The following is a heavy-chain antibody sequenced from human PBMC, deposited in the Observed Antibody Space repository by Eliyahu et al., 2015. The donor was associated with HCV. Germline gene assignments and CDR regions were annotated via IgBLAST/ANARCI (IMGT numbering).Heavy chain of an antibody. D-gene: IGHD4-11*01. V-gene: IGHV3-30-3*01. CDR3: ARGDYSNYFDY. CDR2: ISYDGSNK. J-gene: IGHJ4*02. Sequence: QVQLVESGGGVVQPGRSLRLSCAASGFTFSSYAMHWVRQAPGKGLEWVAVISYDGSNKYYADSVKGRFTISRDNSKNTLYLQMNSLRAEDTAVYYCARGDYSNYFDYWGQGTLVTVSS. CDR1: GFTFSSYA.